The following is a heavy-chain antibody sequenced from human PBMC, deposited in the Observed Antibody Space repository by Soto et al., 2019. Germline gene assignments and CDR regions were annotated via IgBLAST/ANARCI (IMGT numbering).Heavy chain of an antibody. CDR2: IIPIFGTA. CDR3: GRFTIYYGMDV. CDR1: GSTFSSYA. J-gene: IGHJ6*01. V-gene: IGHV1-69*13. Sequence: SVKVSCNDTGSTFSSYAISWVRQAPGQGLEWMGGIIPIFGTANYAQKFQGRVTITADESTSTAYMELSSLRSEDTAVYYCGRFTIYYGMDVWRQGPTVPASS. D-gene: IGHD3-3*01.